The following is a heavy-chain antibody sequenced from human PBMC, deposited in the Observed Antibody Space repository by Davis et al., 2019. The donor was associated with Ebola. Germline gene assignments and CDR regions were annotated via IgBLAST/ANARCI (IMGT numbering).Heavy chain of an antibody. CDR3: ARGWDSSGWKD. J-gene: IGHJ4*02. V-gene: IGHV4-59*08. CDR1: GGSISSYY. D-gene: IGHD6-19*01. CDR2: IYYSGSA. Sequence: MPSETLSLTCTVSGGSISSYYWSWIRQPPGKGLEWIGYIYYSGSADYNPSLKSRVTMSVDTSKNQFSLKLSSVTAADTAVYYCARGWDSSGWKDWGQGTLVTVSS.